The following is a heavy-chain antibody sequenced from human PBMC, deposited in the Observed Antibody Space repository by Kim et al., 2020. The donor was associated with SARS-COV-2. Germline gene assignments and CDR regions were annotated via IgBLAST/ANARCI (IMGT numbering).Heavy chain of an antibody. CDR3: AKDLLGWEPEGLDY. V-gene: IGHV3-23*01. D-gene: IGHD1-26*01. Sequence: ADSVKGRFTISRDNSKNTLYLQMNSLRAEDTAVYYCAKDLLGWEPEGLDYWGQGTLVTVSS. J-gene: IGHJ4*02.